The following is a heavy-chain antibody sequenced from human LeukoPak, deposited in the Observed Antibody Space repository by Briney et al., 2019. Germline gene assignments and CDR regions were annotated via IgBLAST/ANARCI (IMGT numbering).Heavy chain of an antibody. V-gene: IGHV3-30-3*01. CDR2: ISYDGGNK. CDR1: GFTFSSYA. D-gene: IGHD3-22*01. Sequence: GRSLRLSCAASGFTFSSYAMHWVRQAPGKGLEWVAVISYDGGNKYYADSVKGRFTISRDNSKNTLYLQMNSLRAEDTAVYYCASEPGVVVVIPFDYWGQGTLVTVSS. J-gene: IGHJ4*02. CDR3: ASEPGVVVVIPFDY.